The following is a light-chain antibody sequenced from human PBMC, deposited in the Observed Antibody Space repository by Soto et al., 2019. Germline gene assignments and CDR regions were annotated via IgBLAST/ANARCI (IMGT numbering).Light chain of an antibody. CDR3: QQRSNWPRT. CDR2: DAS. Sequence: VVTKSPYTVSLHQGERATLYYRATQSVSSNFLAWYQQKPGQAPRLLIYDASNRATGIPARFSGSGSGTDFTLTISSLQPEDFAVYYCQQRSNWPRTFGQGTKVDI. CDR1: QSVSSNF. J-gene: IGKJ1*01. V-gene: IGKV3D-20*02.